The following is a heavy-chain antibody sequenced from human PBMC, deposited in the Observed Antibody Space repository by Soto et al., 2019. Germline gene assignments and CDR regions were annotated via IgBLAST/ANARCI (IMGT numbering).Heavy chain of an antibody. CDR1: GFTFSSYS. CDR2: ITSESSYI. V-gene: IGHV3-21*04. Sequence: GGSLRLSCAASGFTFSSYSMHWVRQAPGKGLEWVSSITSESSYIYYADSVKGRFTVSRDNAQNSLSLKLNSLRVEDTAVYYCARSYSSGWEFDYWGQGTQVTVSS. J-gene: IGHJ4*02. D-gene: IGHD6-19*01. CDR3: ARSYSSGWEFDY.